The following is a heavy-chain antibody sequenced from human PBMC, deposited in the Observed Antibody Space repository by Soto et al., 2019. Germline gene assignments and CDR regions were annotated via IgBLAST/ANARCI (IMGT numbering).Heavy chain of an antibody. D-gene: IGHD1-7*01. V-gene: IGHV3-23*01. Sequence: GGSLRLSCAASGFTFSSYAMSWVRQAPGKGLEWVSAISGSGGSTYYADSVKGRFTISRDNSKNTLYLQMNSLRAEDTAVYYCARDRGMLELSSHYFEYWGQGTLVTVSS. J-gene: IGHJ4*02. CDR3: ARDRGMLELSSHYFEY. CDR1: GFTFSSYA. CDR2: ISGSGGST.